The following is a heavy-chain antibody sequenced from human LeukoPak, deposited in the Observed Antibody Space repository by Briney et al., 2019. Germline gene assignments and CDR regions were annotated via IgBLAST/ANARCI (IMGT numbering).Heavy chain of an antibody. Sequence: SETLSLTCTVSGGSISSYYWSWIRQPAGKGLEWIGRIYTSGSTNYNPSLKSRVTMSVDTSKNQFSLKLSAVTAADTAVYYCATTRGRMYYGSGSSSTPWFDPWGQGTLVTVSS. CDR3: ATTRGRMYYGSGSSSTPWFDP. D-gene: IGHD3-10*01. CDR2: IYTSGST. CDR1: GGSISSYY. V-gene: IGHV4-4*07. J-gene: IGHJ5*02.